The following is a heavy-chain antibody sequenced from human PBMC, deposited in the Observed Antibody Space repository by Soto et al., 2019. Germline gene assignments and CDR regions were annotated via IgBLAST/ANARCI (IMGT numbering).Heavy chain of an antibody. CDR3: ARRRCTGGTCYFDY. V-gene: IGHV4-59*12. D-gene: IGHD2-8*02. J-gene: IGHJ4*02. CDR2: MYYSGTT. Sequence: SETLSLTCTVSGASISSSYWSWTRQPPGKGLDWIAYMYYSGTTNYNPSLKSRVTISIDTSKNQLSLKLSSVTAADTATYYCARRRCTGGTCYFDYWGQGTLVTVSS. CDR1: GASISSSY.